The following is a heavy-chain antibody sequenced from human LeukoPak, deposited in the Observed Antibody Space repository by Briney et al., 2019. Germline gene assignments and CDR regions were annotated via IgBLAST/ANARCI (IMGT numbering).Heavy chain of an antibody. Sequence: GGSLRLSCTASGFTFSSYVMHWVRQTPGKGLEWVALLSFDGTNIIYADSVKGRFTISRDNSKDTLSLQINSLRTEDTAIYYCARALGRSKSLHYLDYWGQGTPVTVSS. CDR3: ARALGRSKSLHYLDY. CDR1: GFTFSSYV. D-gene: IGHD3-10*01. V-gene: IGHV3-30*03. J-gene: IGHJ4*02. CDR2: LSFDGTNI.